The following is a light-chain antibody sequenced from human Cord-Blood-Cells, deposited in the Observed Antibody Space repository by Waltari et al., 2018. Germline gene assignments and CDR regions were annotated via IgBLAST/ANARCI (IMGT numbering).Light chain of an antibody. CDR2: LGS. J-gene: IGKJ1*01. V-gene: IGKV2-28*01. CDR1: QSLLHSNGYNY. CDR3: MQALQTPT. Sequence: IVVTQSPLSLPVTPGERASFSCSSSQSLLHSNGYNYLDWYLQKPGQSPQLLIYLGSNRTSGVPDRFSGSGSGTDFTLKISRVEAEDVGVYYCMQALQTPTFGQGTKVEIK.